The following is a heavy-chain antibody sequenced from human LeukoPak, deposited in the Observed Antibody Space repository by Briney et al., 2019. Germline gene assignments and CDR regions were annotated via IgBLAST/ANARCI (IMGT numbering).Heavy chain of an antibody. V-gene: IGHV3-23*01. D-gene: IGHD5-24*01. CDR3: AAINIAQLPIRVY. CDR1: GFTFSSHA. J-gene: IGHJ4*02. CDR2: ISGSGGST. Sequence: PGGSLRLSCAASGFTFSSHAMSWVRQAPGKGLEWVSGISGSGGSTHYADSVKGRFTISRDNSKNTLYLQMNSLRVEDTAVYYCAAINIAQLPIRVYWGQGTLVTVSS.